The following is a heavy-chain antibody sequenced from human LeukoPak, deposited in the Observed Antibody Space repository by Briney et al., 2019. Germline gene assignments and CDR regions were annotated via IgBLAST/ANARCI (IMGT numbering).Heavy chain of an antibody. J-gene: IGHJ3*02. Sequence: SETLSLTCTVSGGSISSYYWSWIRQPPGKGLEWIGSIYHSGSTYYNPSLKSRVTISVDTSKNQFSLKLSSVTAADTAVYYCARRIAVAGPADDDAFDIWGQGTMVTVSS. V-gene: IGHV4-59*08. D-gene: IGHD6-19*01. CDR1: GGSISSYY. CDR3: ARRIAVAGPADDDAFDI. CDR2: IYHSGST.